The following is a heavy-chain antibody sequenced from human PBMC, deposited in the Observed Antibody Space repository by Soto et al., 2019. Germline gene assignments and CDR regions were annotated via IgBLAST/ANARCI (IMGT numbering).Heavy chain of an antibody. J-gene: IGHJ4*02. CDR3: TRDHPPPHSIPFDS. Sequence: ASVKVSCKASGYSFTKYFIHWVRQAPGQGLEWMGFINPSGGSTSIAQKFQDRVTLTRDTSTRTVSMELSSLRSEDTAMYYCTRDHPPPHSIPFDSWGQGTLVTVSS. CDR2: INPSGGST. CDR1: GYSFTKYF. V-gene: IGHV1-46*03. D-gene: IGHD3-3*02.